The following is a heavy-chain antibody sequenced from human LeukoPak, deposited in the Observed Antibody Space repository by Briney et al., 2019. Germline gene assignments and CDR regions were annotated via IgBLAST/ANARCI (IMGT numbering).Heavy chain of an antibody. J-gene: IGHJ4*03. CDR1: GGSFSGYY. CDR2: INHSGST. Sequence: PSETLSLTCAVYGGSFSGYYWSWIRQPPGKGLEWIGEINHSGSTNYNPSLKSRVTISVDTSKNQFSLKLSSVTAADTAVYYCARGARGFDYWGQGTTVTVSS. V-gene: IGHV4-34*01. CDR3: ARGARGFDY.